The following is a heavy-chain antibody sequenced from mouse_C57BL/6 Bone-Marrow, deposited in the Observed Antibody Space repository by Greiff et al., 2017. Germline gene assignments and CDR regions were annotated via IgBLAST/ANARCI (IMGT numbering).Heavy chain of an antibody. Sequence: EVKVVESGPGLAKPSQTLSITCSVTGYSITSDYWNWIRKFPGNKLEYMGYIRYSGSTYYNQSLKSRISITRDTSKNQSYLQLHSVTTEDTATYYCARWDTTAEREYFDVWGTGTTVTVSS. CDR2: IRYSGST. D-gene: IGHD1-2*01. CDR1: GYSITSDY. V-gene: IGHV3-8*01. J-gene: IGHJ1*03. CDR3: ARWDTTAEREYFDV.